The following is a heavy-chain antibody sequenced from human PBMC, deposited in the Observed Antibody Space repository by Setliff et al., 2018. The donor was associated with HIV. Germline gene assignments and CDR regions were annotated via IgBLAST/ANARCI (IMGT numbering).Heavy chain of an antibody. CDR2: IYTSGST. Sequence: SETLSLTCTVSGGSISSGSYYWSWIRQSAGKGLEWIGHIYTSGSTNYNPSLKTRVTISVDTSKNQFSLKSRSVTAADTAVYYIAGETYNYDNPKYYYYYMDVWGKGATVTVSS. CDR3: AGETYNYDNPKYYYYYMDV. J-gene: IGHJ6*03. V-gene: IGHV4-61*09. D-gene: IGHD3-22*01. CDR1: GGSISSGSYY.